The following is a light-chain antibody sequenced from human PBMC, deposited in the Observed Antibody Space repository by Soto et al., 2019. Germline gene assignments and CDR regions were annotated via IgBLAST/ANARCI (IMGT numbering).Light chain of an antibody. CDR1: QSISSE. J-gene: IGKJ2*01. CDR3: QQGHNWPLT. CDR2: GAS. V-gene: IGKV3-15*01. Sequence: EIVMTQSPATLSVSPGESATLSCRASQSISSELAWYQQKPGQPPRLLSYGASTRATGVQARFTGSGSGSDFTLTISGLQSEDFAVYYCQQGHNWPLTFGQGTRLEI.